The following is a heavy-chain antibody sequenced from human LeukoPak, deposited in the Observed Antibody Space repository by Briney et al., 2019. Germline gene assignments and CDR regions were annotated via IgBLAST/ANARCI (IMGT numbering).Heavy chain of an antibody. CDR2: INPSGGST. CDR3: ARDHYYYGSGSYYQFPDY. J-gene: IGHJ4*02. Sequence: APVKVSCKASGGTFSSYAISWVRQAPGQGLEWMGIINPSGGSTSYAQKFQGRVTMTRDTSTSTVYMELSSLRSEDTAVYYCARDHYYYGSGSYYQFPDYWGQGTLVTVSS. V-gene: IGHV1-46*01. CDR1: GGTFSSYA. D-gene: IGHD3-10*01.